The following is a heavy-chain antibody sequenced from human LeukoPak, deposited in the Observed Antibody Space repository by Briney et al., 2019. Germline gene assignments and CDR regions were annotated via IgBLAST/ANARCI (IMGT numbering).Heavy chain of an antibody. J-gene: IGHJ4*02. CDR3: ARGWFGEFNFDY. CDR2: IYYSGST. Sequence: PSETLSLTCTVSGGSISSGGYYWSWLRQHPGKGLEWIVYIYYSGSTNYNPSLKSRVTISVDTSKNQLSLKLSSVTAADTAGYYCARGWFGEFNFDYWGQGTLATVSS. V-gene: IGHV4-31*03. D-gene: IGHD3-10*01. CDR1: GGSISSGGYY.